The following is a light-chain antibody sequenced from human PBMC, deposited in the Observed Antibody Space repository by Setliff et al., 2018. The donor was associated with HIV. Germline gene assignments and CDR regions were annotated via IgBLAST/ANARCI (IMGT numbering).Light chain of an antibody. CDR1: SSDVGVYNY. CDR2: EVN. CDR3: TSYTGSNSFALYV. V-gene: IGLV2-8*01. J-gene: IGLJ1*01. Sequence: QSALAQPPSASGSPGQSVTISCTGTSSDVGVYNYISWYQQHPGKAPKLMIYEVNKRPSGVPDRFSGSKSGNMASLTVSGLQAEDEADYYCTSYTGSNSFALYVFGSGTKVTVL.